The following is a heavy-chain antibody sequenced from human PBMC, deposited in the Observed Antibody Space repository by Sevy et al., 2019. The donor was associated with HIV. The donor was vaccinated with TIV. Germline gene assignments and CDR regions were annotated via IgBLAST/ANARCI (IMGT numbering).Heavy chain of an antibody. CDR1: GFTFSSYS. J-gene: IGHJ4*02. CDR2: ISSSSTI. Sequence: LSLTCAASGFTFSSYSMNWVRQAPGKGLEWVSYISSSSTIYYADSVKGRFTISRDNAKNSLYLQMNSLRAEDTAVYYCARTGPPGYYYDSSGSDYWGQGTLVTVSS. V-gene: IGHV3-48*01. CDR3: ARTGPPGYYYDSSGSDY. D-gene: IGHD3-22*01.